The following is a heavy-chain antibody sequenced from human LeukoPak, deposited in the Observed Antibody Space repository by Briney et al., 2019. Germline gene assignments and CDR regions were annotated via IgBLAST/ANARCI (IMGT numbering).Heavy chain of an antibody. Sequence: ASVKVSCKASGYTFTNYGITWVRQAPGQGLEWMGWISAHNGNTNYAQKLQGRVTMTTDTSTSTAYMELRSLKSDDTAVYYCARDLKVIDFDYWGQGTLVTVSS. V-gene: IGHV1-18*01. CDR1: GYTFTNYG. CDR2: ISAHNGNT. J-gene: IGHJ4*02. CDR3: ARDLKVIDFDY.